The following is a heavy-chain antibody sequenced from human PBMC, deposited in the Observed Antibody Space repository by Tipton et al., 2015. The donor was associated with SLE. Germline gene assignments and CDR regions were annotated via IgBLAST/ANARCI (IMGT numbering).Heavy chain of an antibody. CDR2: FYYSGST. J-gene: IGHJ5*02. CDR1: GASITSDFYY. D-gene: IGHD2-2*02. Sequence: GLVKPSETLSLNCTVSGASITSDFYYWIWLRQPPGKGLEWIASFYYSGSTYYNPSLKSRVTIPIDTSKNQFSLKLTSVTAADTAVYYCARAIRFFDPWGQGTLVTVSS. CDR3: ARAIRFFDP. V-gene: IGHV4-39*07.